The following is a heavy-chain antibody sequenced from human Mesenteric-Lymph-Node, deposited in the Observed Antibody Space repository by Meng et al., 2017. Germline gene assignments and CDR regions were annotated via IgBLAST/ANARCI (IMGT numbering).Heavy chain of an antibody. J-gene: IGHJ4*02. CDR1: GFTFSNYA. Sequence: GESLKISCAASGFTFSNYAMNWVRQAPGKGLEWVSYISSSGSTIYYADSVKGRFTISRDNAKNSLYLQMNSLRAEDTAVYYCARDSGSGSYYKRLDYWGQGTLVTVSS. V-gene: IGHV3-48*03. D-gene: IGHD3-10*01. CDR2: ISSSGSTI. CDR3: ARDSGSGSYYKRLDY.